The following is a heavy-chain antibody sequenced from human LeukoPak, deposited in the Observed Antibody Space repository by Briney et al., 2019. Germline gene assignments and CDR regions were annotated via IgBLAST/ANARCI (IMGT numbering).Heavy chain of an antibody. V-gene: IGHV5-51*01. D-gene: IGHD6-13*01. CDR3: ARIGCQMGSRAPIDY. CDR2: IYPGDSDT. J-gene: IGHJ4*02. Sequence: GESLKISCKGSGYSFNTDWNGWVRPMTREGVEWVGIIYPGDSDTRYSPSSQGQVTITADKSISTAYLQWSSLKAPDNAMYYCARIGCQMGSRAPIDYWGQGTLVTVSS. CDR1: GYSFNTDW.